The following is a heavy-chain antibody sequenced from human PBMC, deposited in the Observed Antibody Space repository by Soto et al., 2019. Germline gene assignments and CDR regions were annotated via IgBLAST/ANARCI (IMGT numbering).Heavy chain of an antibody. CDR3: ERLSISTKRENAFDI. D-gene: IGHD2-8*01. V-gene: IGHV4-59*08. CDR1: GGSISSYY. J-gene: IGHJ3*02. CDR2: IYYSGST. Sequence: SETLSLTCTVSGGSISSYYWSWIRQPPGKGLEWIGYIYYSGSTNYNPSLKSRVTISVDTSKNQFSLKLSSVTAADTAVYSCERLSISTKRENAFDIWGQGIMVTVS.